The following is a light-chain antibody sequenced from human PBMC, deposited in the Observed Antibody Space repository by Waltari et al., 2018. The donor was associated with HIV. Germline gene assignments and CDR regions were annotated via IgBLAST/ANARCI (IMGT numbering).Light chain of an antibody. V-gene: IGLV1-51*01. CDR3: GSWVRSLDGGV. CDR2: DND. Sequence: QSVLTQPPSVSAAPGQQVTTPSPTSGSTSSAIRHAFVSCYQHLPGAAPKLVIYDNDKRPSGIPDRFSGSKTGTSATLTITGLQTGDEAIYFCGSWVRSLDGGVFGGGTKLTVL. CDR1: GSTSSAIRHAF. J-gene: IGLJ2*01.